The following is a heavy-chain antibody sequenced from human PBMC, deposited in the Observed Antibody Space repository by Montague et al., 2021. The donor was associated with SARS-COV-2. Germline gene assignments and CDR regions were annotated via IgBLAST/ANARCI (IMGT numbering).Heavy chain of an antibody. Sequence: SLRLSCAASGFDFFNFDMAWVRQAPGRELEWISDISSSGATILYXXSLKGRFTISRDNIQKSLYLQMNSLRAEDTAVYYCATNKYCTLHDCLHGRHYFDHWGQGTLVTVSS. D-gene: IGHD2-8*01. CDR3: ATNKYCTLHDCLHGRHYFDH. J-gene: IGHJ4*02. CDR2: ISSSGATI. CDR1: GFDFFNFD. V-gene: IGHV3-48*03.